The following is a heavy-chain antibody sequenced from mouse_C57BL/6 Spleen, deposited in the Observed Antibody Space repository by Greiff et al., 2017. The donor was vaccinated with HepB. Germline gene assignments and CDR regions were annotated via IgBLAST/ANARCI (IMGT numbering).Heavy chain of an antibody. Sequence: EVKVEESGEGLVKPGGSLKLSCAASGFTFSSYAMSWVRQTPEKRLEWVAYISSGGDYIYYADTVKGRFTISRDNARNTLYLQMSSLKSEDTAMYYCTRKGSGKGYFDVWGTGTTVTVSS. CDR1: GFTFSSYA. V-gene: IGHV5-9-1*02. D-gene: IGHD1-1*01. CDR3: TRKGSGKGYFDV. CDR2: ISSGGDYI. J-gene: IGHJ1*03.